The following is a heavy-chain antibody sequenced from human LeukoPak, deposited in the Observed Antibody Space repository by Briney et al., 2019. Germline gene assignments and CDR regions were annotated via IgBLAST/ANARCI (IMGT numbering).Heavy chain of an antibody. CDR3: ARFKAAVGGWREYYFDY. CDR1: GFTVSSNY. V-gene: IGHV3-53*01. J-gene: IGHJ4*02. Sequence: GGSLRLSCAASGFTVSSNYMSWVRQAPGKGLEWVSVIYSGGSTYYADSVKGRFTISRDNSKNTLYLQMNSLRAEDTAVYYCARFKAAVGGWREYYFDYWGQGTLVTVSS. D-gene: IGHD6-19*01. CDR2: IYSGGST.